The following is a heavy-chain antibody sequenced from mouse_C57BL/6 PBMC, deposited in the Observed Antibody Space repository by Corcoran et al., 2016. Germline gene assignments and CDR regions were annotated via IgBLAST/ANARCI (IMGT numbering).Heavy chain of an antibody. D-gene: IGHD2-3*01. CDR1: GYTFTTYG. CDR2: INTYSGVP. CDR3: ARLGYDRAY. V-gene: IGHV9-3*01. J-gene: IGHJ3*01. Sequence: QIQLVQSGPELKKPGETVKISCKASGYTFTTYGMSWVKQAPGKGLKWMGWINTYSGVPTYADDFKGRFTFSLETSASTAYLQINNLKNEDTATYFCARLGYDRAYWGQGTLVTVSA.